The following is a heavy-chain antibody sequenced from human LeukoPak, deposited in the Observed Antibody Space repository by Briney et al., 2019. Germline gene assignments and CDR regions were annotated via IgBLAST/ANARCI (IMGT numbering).Heavy chain of an antibody. CDR1: GFTFSSYA. V-gene: IGHV3-66*01. CDR2: IFKSGTT. Sequence: PGGSLRHSCAASGFTFSSYAMSWVRQAPGKGLEWVSAIFKSGTTYYADSVKDRFTISRDNSKNTLYLQMNSLRAEDTAVYYCARENWGAFDCWGQGTLVTVSS. CDR3: ARENWGAFDC. D-gene: IGHD7-27*01. J-gene: IGHJ4*02.